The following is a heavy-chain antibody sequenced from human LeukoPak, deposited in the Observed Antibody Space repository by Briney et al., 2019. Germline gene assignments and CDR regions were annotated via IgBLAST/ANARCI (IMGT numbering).Heavy chain of an antibody. CDR2: ISPSGGST. D-gene: IGHD1-26*01. J-gene: IGHJ6*03. V-gene: IGHV1-46*01. CDR3: ARGQKLVLPLYYFYMDV. CDR1: GYTFTSNY. Sequence: GASVKVSCKAFGYTFTSNYMHWVRQAPGQGPEWMGVISPSGGSTTYAQKFQGRVTLTRDMSTSTDYLELSSLRSEDTAVYYCARGQKLVLPLYYFYMDVWGNGTTVTISS.